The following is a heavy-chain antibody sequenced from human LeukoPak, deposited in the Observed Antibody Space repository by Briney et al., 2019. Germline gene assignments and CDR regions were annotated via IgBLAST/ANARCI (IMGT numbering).Heavy chain of an antibody. D-gene: IGHD6-19*01. CDR3: ATLNIESSSGWFFRS. J-gene: IGHJ5*02. CDR1: GGYITTYY. V-gene: IGHV4-59*01. CDR2: AYYSGSN. Sequence: PSETLSLTCHVSGGYITTYYWSWIRQPPGKGLEWIGYAYYSGSNDYNPSIRSRFTMSADASRDQFSLTLSSVTAADTAVYYCATLNIESSSGWFFRSWGQGTLVSVSS.